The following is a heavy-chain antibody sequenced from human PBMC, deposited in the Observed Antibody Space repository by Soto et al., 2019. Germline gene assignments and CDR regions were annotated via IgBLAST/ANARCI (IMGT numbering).Heavy chain of an antibody. CDR3: ATALPRYSXGWYDEGDDSYYYYGMDV. V-gene: IGHV3-23*01. D-gene: IGHD6-19*01. CDR2: FIVGGGST. Sequence: GGSRRLSFPASGFTFSSYAMSWVRRSPGKGRDGVAAFIVGGGSTYYADSVNGRFTISRNNSKTTLYLQMNSLRAEDTAVYYCATALPRYSXGWYDEGDDSYYYYGMDVWGKGTTVTVSS. J-gene: IGHJ6*04. CDR1: GFTFSSYA.